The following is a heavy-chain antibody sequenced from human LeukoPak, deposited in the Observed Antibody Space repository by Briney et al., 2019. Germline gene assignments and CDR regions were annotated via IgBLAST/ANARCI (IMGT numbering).Heavy chain of an antibody. V-gene: IGHV3-74*01. CDR2: VSSDGSST. J-gene: IGHJ5*02. CDR1: GFTFSAYY. CDR3: ARAPMSGYTYTIGS. D-gene: IGHD5-18*01. Sequence: GGSLRLSCAASGFTFSAYYIHWVRQAPGKGLVWVSRVSSDGSSTNYADSVKGRFTISRDNAKNTLYLQMDSLRVEDTAVYYCARAPMSGYTYTIGSWGQGTLVTVSS.